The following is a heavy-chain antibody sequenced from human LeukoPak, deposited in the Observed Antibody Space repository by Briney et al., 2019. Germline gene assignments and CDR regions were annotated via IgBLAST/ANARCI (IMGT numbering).Heavy chain of an antibody. Sequence: PGESLRLSCAASRFTFSSYAMTWVRQAPGKGLEWVSSIGGSGGSTFYADSVKGRFTISRDNSKDTLYLQMNSLRAEDTAVYYCANQRETQWSYYEFDYCGQGTLVTVSS. CDR3: ANQRETQWSYYEFDY. V-gene: IGHV3-23*01. CDR2: IGGSGGST. J-gene: IGHJ4*02. D-gene: IGHD3-10*01. CDR1: RFTFSSYA.